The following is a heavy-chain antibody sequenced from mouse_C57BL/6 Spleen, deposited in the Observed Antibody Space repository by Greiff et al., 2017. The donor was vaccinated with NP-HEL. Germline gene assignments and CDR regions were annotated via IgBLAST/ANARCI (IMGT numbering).Heavy chain of an antibody. Sequence: VQLQQPGAELVKPGASVKMSCKASGYTFPSYWITWVKQRPGQGLEWIGDIYPGSGSTTYNEKFKSKATLTVATSSSTAYMQLSSLTSEDSAVYYWARRGAQAIAMDYWGQGTSVTVSS. CDR1: GYTFPSYW. V-gene: IGHV1-55*01. CDR2: IYPGSGST. D-gene: IGHD3-2*02. CDR3: ARRGAQAIAMDY. J-gene: IGHJ4*01.